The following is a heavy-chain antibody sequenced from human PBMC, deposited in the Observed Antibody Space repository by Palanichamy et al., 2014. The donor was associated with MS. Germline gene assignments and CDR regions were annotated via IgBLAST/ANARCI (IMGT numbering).Heavy chain of an antibody. V-gene: IGHV3-21*01. J-gene: IGHJ4*02. CDR1: GFTFSSYS. D-gene: IGHD5-24*01. CDR3: ASLQRDFDY. CDR2: ISSSSSYT. Sequence: EVQLVESGGGLVKPGGSLRLSCAASGFTFSSYSMNWVRQAPGKGLEWVSSISSSSSYTYYADSVKGRFTISRDNAKNSLYLQMNSLRAEDTAVYYCASLQRDFDYWGQGTLVTVSS.